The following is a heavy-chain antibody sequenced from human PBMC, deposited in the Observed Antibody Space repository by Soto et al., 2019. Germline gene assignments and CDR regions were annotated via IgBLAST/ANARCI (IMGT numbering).Heavy chain of an antibody. Sequence: QVQLVESGGGVVQPGRSLRLSCAASGFTFSSYGMHWVRQAPGKGLEWVAVISYDGSNKYYADSVKGRFTISRDNSKNTLYLQMNSLRAEDTAVYYCAKCDSGWMGGGEYFQHWGQGTLVTVSS. CDR1: GFTFSSYG. CDR3: AKCDSGWMGGGEYFQH. CDR2: ISYDGSNK. V-gene: IGHV3-30*18. J-gene: IGHJ1*01. D-gene: IGHD6-19*01.